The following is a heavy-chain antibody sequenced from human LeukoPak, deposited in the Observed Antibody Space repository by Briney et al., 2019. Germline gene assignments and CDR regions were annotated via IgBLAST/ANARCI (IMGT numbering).Heavy chain of an antibody. J-gene: IGHJ4*02. CDR3: ARASRNDYDILTAYYLVF. V-gene: IGHV3-30*02. Sequence: GGSLRLSCAASGFTFSSYGMHWVRQAPGKGLEWVSFIRYDGSDKYYADSVRGRFTISRDNSKNTLYLQMNSLRAEDTAVYYCARASRNDYDILTAYYLVFWGQGTLVTVSS. CDR2: IRYDGSDK. CDR1: GFTFSSYG. D-gene: IGHD3-9*01.